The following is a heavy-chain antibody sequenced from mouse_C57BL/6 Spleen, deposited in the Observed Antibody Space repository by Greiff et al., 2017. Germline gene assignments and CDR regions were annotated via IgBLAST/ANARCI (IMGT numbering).Heavy chain of an antibody. V-gene: IGHV1-52*01. J-gene: IGHJ1*03. Sequence: QVQLQQPRAELVRPGSSVKLSCKASGYTFTSYWMNWVKQRPIQGLERIGNIDPSDSETHYNQKFKDKATLTVDKSSSTAYMQLNSLTSEDSAVYYCARNPHCYGSSWGYFDVWGTGTTVTVSS. CDR2: IDPSDSET. CDR1: GYTFTSYW. CDR3: ARNPHCYGSSWGYFDV. D-gene: IGHD1-1*01.